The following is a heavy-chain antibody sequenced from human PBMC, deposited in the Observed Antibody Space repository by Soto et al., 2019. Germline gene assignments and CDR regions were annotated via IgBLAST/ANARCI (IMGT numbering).Heavy chain of an antibody. CDR1: GFTFSDSG. J-gene: IGHJ5*01. CDR3: ARWVGGSMYDNSGKYDS. V-gene: IGHV3-30*03. Sequence: QVQLVESGGGVVQPGRSLRLTCAASGFTFSDSGMHWVRQAPGKGLEWVALVSNDGNRKYYADSVKGRFTISRDNSENTLDLQMNSRRAEDTAVDYCARWVGGSMYDNSGKYDSWGQGTLVTVSS. D-gene: IGHD3-22*01. CDR2: VSNDGNRK.